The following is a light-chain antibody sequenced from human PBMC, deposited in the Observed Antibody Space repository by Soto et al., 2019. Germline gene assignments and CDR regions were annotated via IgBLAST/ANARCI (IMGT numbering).Light chain of an antibody. V-gene: IGKV3-11*01. Sequence: EILLTQSPATLSLSPGERATLSCRASQDVDSYLAWYQQTPGQAPRLLIYDASNRAPGIPARFSGCGSGTDFTLTISSLAPEDFAVYYCQQRNTWPFTFGPGTKVDIK. CDR1: QDVDSY. CDR2: DAS. J-gene: IGKJ3*01. CDR3: QQRNTWPFT.